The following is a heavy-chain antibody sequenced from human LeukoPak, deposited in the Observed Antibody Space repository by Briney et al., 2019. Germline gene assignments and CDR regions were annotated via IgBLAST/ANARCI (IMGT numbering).Heavy chain of an antibody. CDR1: GYTFTGYY. D-gene: IGHD3-10*01. Sequence: VSVKVSCKASGYTFTGYYMHWVRQAPGQGLEWMGWINPNSGGTNYAQKFQGRVTMTRDTSISTAYMELSRLRSDDTAVYYCARYHTMVRGLSDWGQGTLVTVSS. V-gene: IGHV1-2*02. J-gene: IGHJ4*02. CDR3: ARYHTMVRGLSD. CDR2: INPNSGGT.